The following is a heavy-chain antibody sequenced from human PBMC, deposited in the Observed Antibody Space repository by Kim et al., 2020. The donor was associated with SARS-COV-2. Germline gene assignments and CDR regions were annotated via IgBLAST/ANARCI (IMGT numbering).Heavy chain of an antibody. D-gene: IGHD6-25*01. CDR2: IWYDGSNK. Sequence: GGSLRLSCAASGFTFSSYGMHWVRQAPGKGLEWVAVIWYDGSNKYYADSVKGRFTISRDNSKNTLYLQMNSLRAEDTAVYYCAKDGRGGSWFDPWGQGTLVTVSS. J-gene: IGHJ5*02. CDR3: AKDGRGGSWFDP. V-gene: IGHV3-33*06. CDR1: GFTFSSYG.